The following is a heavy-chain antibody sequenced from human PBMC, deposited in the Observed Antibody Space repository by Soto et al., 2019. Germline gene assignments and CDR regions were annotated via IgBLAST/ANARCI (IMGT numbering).Heavy chain of an antibody. Sequence: PSDTLSLTCAVYGGSFSGYYWSWIRQPPGKGLEWIGEINHSGSTNYNPSLKSRVTISVDTSKNQFSLKLSSVTAAGTAVYYCARGLYDFWSGYHTRGMDVWGQGTTVTVSS. V-gene: IGHV4-34*01. J-gene: IGHJ6*02. CDR2: INHSGST. CDR3: ARGLYDFWSGYHTRGMDV. D-gene: IGHD3-3*01. CDR1: GGSFSGYY.